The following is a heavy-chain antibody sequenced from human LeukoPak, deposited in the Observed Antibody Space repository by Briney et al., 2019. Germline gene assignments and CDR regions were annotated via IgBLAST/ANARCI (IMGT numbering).Heavy chain of an antibody. CDR3: ASVLRYFVWGFDI. CDR1: GFTFSDYY. V-gene: IGHV3-11*01. D-gene: IGHD3-9*01. Sequence: GGSLRLSCAASGFTFSDYYMSWLRQAPGKGLEGVSYISSSGSTIYYADSVKGRFTISRDNAKNSLYLQMNGLRAEDTAVYYCASVLRYFVWGFDIWGQGTMVTVSS. J-gene: IGHJ3*02. CDR2: ISSSGSTI.